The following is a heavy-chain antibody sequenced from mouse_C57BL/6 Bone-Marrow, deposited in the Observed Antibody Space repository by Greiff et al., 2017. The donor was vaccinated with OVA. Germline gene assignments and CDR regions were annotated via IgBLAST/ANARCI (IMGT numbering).Heavy chain of an antibody. J-gene: IGHJ4*01. CDR3: ANSGNYAMDY. CDR2: IRYDGSN. D-gene: IGHD4-1*01. V-gene: IGHV3-6*01. CDR1: GYSITSGYY. Sequence: EVKLMESGPGLVKPSQSLSLTCSVTGYSITSGYYWNWIRQPPGNKLEWMGYIRYDGSNNYNPSLKNQISITRDTSNNQFFLKLNSVTTEDTATYDCANSGNYAMDYWGQGTSVTVSS.